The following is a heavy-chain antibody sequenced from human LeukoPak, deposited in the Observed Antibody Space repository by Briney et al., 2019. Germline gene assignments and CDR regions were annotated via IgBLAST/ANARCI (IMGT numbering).Heavy chain of an antibody. CDR1: GFTFSSYW. D-gene: IGHD1-26*01. J-gene: IGHJ4*02. V-gene: IGHV3-74*01. CDR2: INSDGSTT. Sequence: PGGSLRLSCAASGFTFSSYWMHWDRQAPGKGLVWVSRINSDGSTTNYADYVKGRFTISRDNAKNTLYLQMNSLRAEDTAVYYCARRSSGSPPYYFDYWGQGTLVTVSS. CDR3: ARRSSGSPPYYFDY.